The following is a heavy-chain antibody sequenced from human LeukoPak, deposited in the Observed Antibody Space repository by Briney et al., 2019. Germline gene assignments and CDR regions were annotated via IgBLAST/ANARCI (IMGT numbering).Heavy chain of an antibody. CDR3: AREGYDILTGYQLGY. CDR2: ISAYNGNT. CDR1: GYTFTSYG. Sequence: GASVKVSCKASGYTFTSYGISWVRQAPGQGLEWMGWISAYNGNTTYAQKLQGRVTMTTDTSTSTAYMELRSLRSDDTAVYYCAREGYDILTGYQLGYWGQGTLVTVSS. V-gene: IGHV1-18*01. D-gene: IGHD3-9*01. J-gene: IGHJ4*02.